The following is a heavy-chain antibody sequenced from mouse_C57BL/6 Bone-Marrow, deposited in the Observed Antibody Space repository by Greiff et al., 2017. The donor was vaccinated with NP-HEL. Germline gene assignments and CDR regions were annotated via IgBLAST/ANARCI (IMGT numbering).Heavy chain of an antibody. D-gene: IGHD2-3*01. V-gene: IGHV5-6*01. CDR3: ARHPLYDGYPFAY. Sequence: EVHLVESGGDLVKPGGSLKLSCAASGFTFSSYGMSWVRQTPDKRLEWVATISSGGSYTYYPDSVKGRFPISRDNAKNTLYLQMSSLKSEDTAMYYCARHPLYDGYPFAYWGQGTLVTVSA. CDR1: GFTFSSYG. CDR2: ISSGGSYT. J-gene: IGHJ3*01.